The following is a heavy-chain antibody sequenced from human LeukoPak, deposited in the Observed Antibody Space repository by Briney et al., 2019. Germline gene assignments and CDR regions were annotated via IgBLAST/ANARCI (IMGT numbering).Heavy chain of an antibody. CDR3: AELGITMIGGV. V-gene: IGHV3-7*01. CDR1: GFTFSSYA. D-gene: IGHD3-10*02. Sequence: GGSLRLSCAASGFTFSSYAMSWVRQAPGKGLEWVANINQDGSEKYYVDSVKGRFTISRDNAKNSLYLQMNSLRAEDTAVYYCAELGITMIGGVWGKGTTVTISS. CDR2: INQDGSEK. J-gene: IGHJ6*04.